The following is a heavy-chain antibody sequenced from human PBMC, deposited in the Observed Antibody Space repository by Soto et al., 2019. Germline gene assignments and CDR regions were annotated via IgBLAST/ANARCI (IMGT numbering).Heavy chain of an antibody. J-gene: IGHJ6*02. CDR3: ARQGFGPLHGLVDV. Sequence: QVQLQESGPGLVKPSETLSLSCTVSGGSISSYYWSWFRQSPGKRMEWIGYVHHSWGSSYNPSLQSRVARSPVTSTSQFSLEVTAVTATGTAVYYCARQGFGPLHGLVDVWGQGTTVTVSS. D-gene: IGHD3-10*01. CDR2: VHHSWGS. CDR1: GGSISSYY. V-gene: IGHV4-59*08.